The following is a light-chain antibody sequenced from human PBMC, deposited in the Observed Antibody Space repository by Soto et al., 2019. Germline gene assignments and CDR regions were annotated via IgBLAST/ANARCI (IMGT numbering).Light chain of an antibody. CDR2: GAS. Sequence: DIVLTQSPGTLSLSPGERATLSCRASQCVSRNYIAWYQLKPGQAPRLLVYGASTRATRVPDRFSGSGSGTDFTLTITRLEPEDFAVYYCQQYGAKPYTFGQGTNLEI. V-gene: IGKV3-20*01. J-gene: IGKJ2*01. CDR3: QQYGAKPYT. CDR1: QCVSRNY.